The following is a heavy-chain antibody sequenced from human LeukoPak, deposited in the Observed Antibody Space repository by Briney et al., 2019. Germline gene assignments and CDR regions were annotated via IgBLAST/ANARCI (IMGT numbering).Heavy chain of an antibody. CDR2: IYYSGST. CDR1: GGSISSYY. J-gene: IGHJ4*02. D-gene: IGHD2-2*01. CDR3: ARVIGYCSSTSCFGYFDY. V-gene: IGHV4-59*08. Sequence: PSETLSLTCTVSGGSISSYYWSWIRQPPGKGLEWVGYIYYSGSTNYNPSLKSRVTTSVDTSKNRLSLKLSSVTAADTAVYYCARVIGYCSSTSCFGYFDYWGQGTLVTVSS.